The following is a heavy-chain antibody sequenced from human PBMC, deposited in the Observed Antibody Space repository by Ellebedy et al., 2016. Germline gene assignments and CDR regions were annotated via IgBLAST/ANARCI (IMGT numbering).Heavy chain of an antibody. CDR3: TTMVLAVTTHY. CDR2: IKSKTDGGTT. CDR1: GFTFSNVW. D-gene: IGHD4-17*01. Sequence: GGSLRLSCAASGFTFSNVWLSWVRQAPGKGLEWVGRIKSKTDGGTTDYAAPVKGRFSISRDDSIYTLYLQMDSLRTEDTAVYYCTTMVLAVTTHYWGQGTPVTVSS. V-gene: IGHV3-15*01. J-gene: IGHJ4*02.